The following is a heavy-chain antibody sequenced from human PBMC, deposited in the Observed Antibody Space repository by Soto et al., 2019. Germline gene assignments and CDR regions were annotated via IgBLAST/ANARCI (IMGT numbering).Heavy chain of an antibody. J-gene: IGHJ4*02. D-gene: IGHD3-22*01. CDR1: GVIFINFA. V-gene: IGHV3-23*01. Sequence: EVQLWESGGGLAQPGGSLRLSCVASGVIFINFAMSWVRQAPGKGLDWVSSVSNSGGNTYYADSVQGRFTISRDNSKNTLYLELNSLRAEDTAIYYCANHRGYLETQYFFDFWGQGTLVPVSS. CDR2: VSNSGGNT. CDR3: ANHRGYLETQYFFDF.